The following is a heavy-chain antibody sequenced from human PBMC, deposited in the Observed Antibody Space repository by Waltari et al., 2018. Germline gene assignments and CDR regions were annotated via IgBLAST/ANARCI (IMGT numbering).Heavy chain of an antibody. Sequence: QVQLQESGPGLVKPSETLSLTCAVPGYSLSSGYYWGWIRQPPGKGLEWIGSIYHSGSTYYNPSLKSRVTISVDTSKNQFSLKLSSVTAADTAVYYCARRRPYYDSSGLFDYWGQGTLVTVSS. V-gene: IGHV4-38-2*01. CDR2: IYHSGST. CDR1: GYSLSSGYY. J-gene: IGHJ4*02. D-gene: IGHD3-22*01. CDR3: ARRRPYYDSSGLFDY.